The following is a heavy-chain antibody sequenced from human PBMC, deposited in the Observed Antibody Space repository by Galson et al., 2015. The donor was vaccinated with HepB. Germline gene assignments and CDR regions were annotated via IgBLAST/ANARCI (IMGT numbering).Heavy chain of an antibody. Sequence: SLRLSCAASEFTFSSYWMNWVRQAPGKGLERVPNINPDGSEKYYVASLKGRFTISRDNAKNSLYLQMDSLRAEDTAVYYCARRISLVRGIITKPDYYYGMDVWGQGTTVTVAS. J-gene: IGHJ6*02. V-gene: IGHV3-7*03. D-gene: IGHD3-10*01. CDR1: EFTFSSYW. CDR3: ARRISLVRGIITKPDYYYGMDV. CDR2: INPDGSEK.